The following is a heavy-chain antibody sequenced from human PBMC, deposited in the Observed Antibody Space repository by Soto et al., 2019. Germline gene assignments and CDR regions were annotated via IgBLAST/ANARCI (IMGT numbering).Heavy chain of an antibody. V-gene: IGHV3-21*01. CDR3: ARDYGDYWGGRYFDY. Sequence: EVQLVESGGGLVKPGGSLRLSCAGSGFPFSTYSMNWVRQAPGKGLECVSSINSGSSYVKYTDSVKGRFTISRDDAKNLLFLQLNSRRGEDAAFYYCARDYGDYWGGRYFDYWGQGSLVTVSS. D-gene: IGHD4-17*01. CDR1: GFPFSTYS. CDR2: INSGSSYV. J-gene: IGHJ4*02.